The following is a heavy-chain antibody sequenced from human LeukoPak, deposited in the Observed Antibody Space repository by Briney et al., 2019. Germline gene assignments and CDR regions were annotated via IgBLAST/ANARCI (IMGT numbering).Heavy chain of an antibody. CDR3: GMELTTPYDAFDI. V-gene: IGHV4-4*02. Sequence: SGTLSLTCAVSGGSISSSNWWSWVRQPPGKGLEWIGEINHSGSTNYNPSLKSRVTISVDTSKNQFSLKLSSVTAADTAVYYCGMELTTPYDAFDIWGQGTMVTVSS. CDR1: GGSISSSNW. CDR2: INHSGST. J-gene: IGHJ3*02. D-gene: IGHD4/OR15-4a*01.